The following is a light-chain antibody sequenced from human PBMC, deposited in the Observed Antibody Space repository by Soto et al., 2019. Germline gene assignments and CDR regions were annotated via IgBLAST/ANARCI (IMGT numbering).Light chain of an antibody. CDR2: GAS. CDR3: QHYSTWLWT. Sequence: EIVMTQSPATLSVSPGERATLSCRASQSVHSKLAWYQQKPGQGPRLLIYGASSRATGIPARFSGSGSGTEFTLTISSLQSEDFAVYYCQHYSTWLWTFGQGNKVEIK. J-gene: IGKJ1*01. V-gene: IGKV3-15*01. CDR1: QSVHSK.